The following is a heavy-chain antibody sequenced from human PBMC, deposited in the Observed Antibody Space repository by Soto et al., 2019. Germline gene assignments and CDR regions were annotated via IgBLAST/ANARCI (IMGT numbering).Heavy chain of an antibody. Sequence: QVQLVESGGGVVQPGTSLRLSCTAFGFTFSSYGMHWVRQAPGKRLEWVAVISYDGSNTYYADSVKGRFTISRDDSKNTLDLQLISLTAEDTAVYYCAKAQDSGYYIRTEFAYWGQGTLVSVSS. D-gene: IGHD5-12*01. V-gene: IGHV3-30*18. CDR3: AKAQDSGYYIRTEFAY. CDR2: ISYDGSNT. CDR1: GFTFSSYG. J-gene: IGHJ4*02.